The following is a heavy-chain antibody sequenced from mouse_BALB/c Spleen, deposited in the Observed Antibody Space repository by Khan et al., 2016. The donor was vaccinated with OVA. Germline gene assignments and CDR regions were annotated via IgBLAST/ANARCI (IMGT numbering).Heavy chain of an antibody. D-gene: IGHD1-1*02. CDR1: GFSLSTYG. CDR3: SRNSYMAVVNY. J-gene: IGHJ3*01. CDR2: IRSGGTT. Sequence: QVQLQQSGPGLVQPSQSLSITCTVSGFSLSTYGIHWIRQSQEKGLEWLGVIRSGGTTDYHGAFISRLNVTHGHSKSQVFFHMIRLQADDTALYYCSRNSYMAVVNYWGEGTLVTVSA. V-gene: IGHV2-2*01.